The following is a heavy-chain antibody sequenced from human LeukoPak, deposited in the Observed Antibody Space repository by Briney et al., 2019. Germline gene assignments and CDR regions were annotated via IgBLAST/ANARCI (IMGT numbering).Heavy chain of an antibody. D-gene: IGHD5-24*01. V-gene: IGHV7-4-1*02. CDR1: GGTFSSYA. J-gene: IGHJ6*03. CDR3: ARDEMWGYYYMDV. Sequence: ASVKVSCKASGGTFSSYAISWVRQAPGQGLEWMGWINTNTGNPTYAQGFTGRFVFSLDTSVSTAYLQISSLKAEDTAVYYCARDEMWGYYYMDVWGKGTTVTVSS. CDR2: INTNTGNP.